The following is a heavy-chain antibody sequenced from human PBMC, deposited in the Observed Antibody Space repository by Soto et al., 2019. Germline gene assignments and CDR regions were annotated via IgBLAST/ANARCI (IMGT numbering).Heavy chain of an antibody. J-gene: IGHJ5*02. CDR1: GGSVSSDKW. Sequence: QVQLQESGPGLVKPSGTLSLTCAVSGGSVSSDKWWSWVRQPPGKGLEWIGEIHSFGSTNYNPSLKSPVTILLPKPKNQLSVKLTSVTDADPAVYFCVVRWLAGYGAFDPWCQGTLVTVSS. CDR3: VVRWLAGYGAFDP. V-gene: IGHV4-4*02. CDR2: IHSFGST. D-gene: IGHD6-19*01.